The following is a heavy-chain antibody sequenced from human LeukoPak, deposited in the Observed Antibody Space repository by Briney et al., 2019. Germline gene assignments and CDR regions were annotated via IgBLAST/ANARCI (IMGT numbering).Heavy chain of an antibody. CDR1: GFTFSSHA. CDR3: ASKLTLDH. V-gene: IGHV3-23*01. Sequence: GGSLRLSCAASGFTFSSHAMRWIRQAPGKGLEWVSAIGSSGVNTYYADSVKGRFTISRDNARNSLYLQMNSLSAEDTAVYYCASKLTLDHWGQGTLVTVSS. J-gene: IGHJ4*02. CDR2: IGSSGVNT.